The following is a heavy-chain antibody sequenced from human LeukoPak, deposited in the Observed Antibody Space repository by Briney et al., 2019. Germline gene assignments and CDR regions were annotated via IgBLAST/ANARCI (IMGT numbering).Heavy chain of an antibody. J-gene: IGHJ4*02. D-gene: IGHD2-2*01. Sequence: SETLSLTCTVSGGSISSGGYYWSRIRQHPGKGLEWIGYIYYSGSTYYNPSLKSRVTISVDTSKNQFSLKLSSVTAADTAVYYCARVDCSSTSCYVCYWGQGTLVTVSS. CDR1: GGSISSGGYY. CDR2: IYYSGST. CDR3: ARVDCSSTSCYVCY. V-gene: IGHV4-31*03.